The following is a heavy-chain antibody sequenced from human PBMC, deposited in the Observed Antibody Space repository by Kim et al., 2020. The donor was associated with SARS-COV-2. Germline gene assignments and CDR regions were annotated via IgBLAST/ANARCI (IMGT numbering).Heavy chain of an antibody. CDR3: ARDRYYDSSGYYYGMDV. J-gene: IGHJ6*02. Sequence: SVRGRVTMSRDNAKNSLYLQMNSLGAEDTAVYYCARDRYYDSSGYYYGMDVWGQGTTVTVSS. V-gene: IGHV3-11*04. D-gene: IGHD3-22*01.